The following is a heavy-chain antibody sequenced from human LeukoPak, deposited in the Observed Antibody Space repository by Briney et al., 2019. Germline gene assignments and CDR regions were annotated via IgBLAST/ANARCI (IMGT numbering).Heavy chain of an antibody. CDR3: ARDEPDSSSWYHNPAAFDI. CDR1: GFTFGIYW. D-gene: IGHD6-13*01. J-gene: IGHJ3*02. Sequence: PGGSLRLSCAASGFTFGIYWMSWVRQAPGKGLEWVANINQDGSEKYYVDSVKGRFTISRDNAKSSLYLQMNSLRAEDTAVYYCARDEPDSSSWYHNPAAFDIWGQGTMVTVSS. V-gene: IGHV3-7*03. CDR2: INQDGSEK.